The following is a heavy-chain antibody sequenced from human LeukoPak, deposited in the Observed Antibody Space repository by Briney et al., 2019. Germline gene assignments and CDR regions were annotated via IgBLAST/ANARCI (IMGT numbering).Heavy chain of an antibody. CDR1: GGSFSSYY. Sequence: PSETLSLTCAVYGGSFSSYYWGWIRQPPGKGLEWIGSIYYSGSTYYNPSLKSRVTISVDTSKNQFSLKLSSVTAADTAVYYCARQDYHDSSGYYLNWFDPWGQGTLVTVSS. D-gene: IGHD3-22*01. V-gene: IGHV4-39*01. CDR2: IYYSGST. CDR3: ARQDYHDSSGYYLNWFDP. J-gene: IGHJ5*02.